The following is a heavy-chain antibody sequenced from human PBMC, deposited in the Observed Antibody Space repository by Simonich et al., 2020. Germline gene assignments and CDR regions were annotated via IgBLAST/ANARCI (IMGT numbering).Heavy chain of an antibody. V-gene: IGHV3-7*01. Sequence: EVQLVESGGGLVQPGGSLRLSCAASGFTFSSYWMSWVRQAPGRGLEWVANIKQDGSEKYYVDAVKGRFTIARDNDKNSLYQKMNSLRAEDTAVYYCARDGLGTAYYYYMDVWGKWTTVTVSS. CDR3: ARDGLGTAYYYYMDV. D-gene: IGHD7-27*01. J-gene: IGHJ6*03. CDR2: IKQDGSEK. CDR1: GFTFSSYW.